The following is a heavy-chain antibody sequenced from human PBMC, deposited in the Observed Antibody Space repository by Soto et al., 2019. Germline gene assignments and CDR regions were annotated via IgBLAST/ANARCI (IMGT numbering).Heavy chain of an antibody. J-gene: IGHJ5*02. CDR1: GYTFTSYG. CDR3: ARKGGTYYDFWSGNNWFDP. V-gene: IGHV1-18*01. D-gene: IGHD3-3*01. CDR2: ISAYNGNT. Sequence: QVQLVQSGAEVKKPGASVKVSCKASGYTFTSYGISWVRQAPGQGLEWMGWISAYNGNTNYAQKLQGRVTMTTDTATSTDYMELRSLRSDDTAVYYCARKGGTYYDFWSGNNWFDPWGQGTLVTVSS.